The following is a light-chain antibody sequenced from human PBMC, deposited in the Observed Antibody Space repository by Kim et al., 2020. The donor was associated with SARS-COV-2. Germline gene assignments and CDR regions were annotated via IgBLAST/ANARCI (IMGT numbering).Light chain of an antibody. CDR3: HKYGSAPWT. CDR2: AAF. V-gene: IGKV1-27*01. CDR1: QGINNY. Sequence: ASVGDRVTINCRASQGINNYLSWYQQKPGQVPKLLIYAAFVLQSGVPSRFSGSGSGTDFTLTISSLQPEDVATYYCHKYGSAPWTFGQGTKVDIK. J-gene: IGKJ1*01.